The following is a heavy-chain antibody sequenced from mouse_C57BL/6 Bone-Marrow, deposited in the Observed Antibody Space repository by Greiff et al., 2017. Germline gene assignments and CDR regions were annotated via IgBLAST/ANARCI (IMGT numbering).Heavy chain of an antibody. V-gene: IGHV1-5*01. Sequence: VQLKPSGTVLARPGASVKMSCKTSGYTFTSYWMHWVKQRPGQGLAWIGAIYPGNSDTSYNQKFKGKAKLTAVTSASTAYMELSSLTNEDSAVYDCSTMVKRDWFAYWGQGTLVTVSA. D-gene: IGHD2-2*01. CDR2: IYPGNSDT. CDR1: GYTFTSYW. CDR3: STMVKRDWFAY. J-gene: IGHJ3*01.